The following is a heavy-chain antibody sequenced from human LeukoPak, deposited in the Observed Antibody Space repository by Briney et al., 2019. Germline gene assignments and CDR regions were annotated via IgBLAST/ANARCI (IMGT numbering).Heavy chain of an antibody. D-gene: IGHD3-22*01. CDR2: IYYSGST. V-gene: IGHV4-39*07. CDR3: ARERITMIVVTDDAFDI. CDR1: GGSISSSSYY. Sequence: SETLSLTCTVSGGSISSSSYYWGWIRQPPGKGLEWIGSIYYSGSTYYSPSLKSRVTISVDTSKSQFSLKLSSVTAADTAVYYCARERITMIVVTDDAFDIWGQGTMVTVSS. J-gene: IGHJ3*02.